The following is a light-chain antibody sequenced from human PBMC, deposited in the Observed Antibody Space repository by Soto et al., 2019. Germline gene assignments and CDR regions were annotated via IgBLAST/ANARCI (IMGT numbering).Light chain of an antibody. J-gene: IGKJ1*01. Sequence: EIVLTQSPATLSLSPGERATLSCRASQSVSGYLAWYQQKPGQAPRLLIYDGSHRAAGIPSRFSGSGSGTDFTLTISGLEPEDFAVYYCQQYNSYSRTFGQGTKVEIK. CDR3: QQYNSYSRT. CDR1: QSVSGY. CDR2: DGS. V-gene: IGKV3-11*01.